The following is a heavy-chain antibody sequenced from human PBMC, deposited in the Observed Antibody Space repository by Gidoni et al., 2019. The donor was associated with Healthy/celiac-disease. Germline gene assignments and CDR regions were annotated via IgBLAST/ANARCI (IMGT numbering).Heavy chain of an antibody. CDR1: GFTFSNAW. Sequence: EVQLVESGGGLVKPGCSLRRSCAASGFTFSNAWMSWVRQAPGKGLEWVGRITSKTDGGTTDYAAPVTGRFTISRDDSKNTLYLQMNSLKTEDTAVYYCTTAKPPDAFDIWGQGTMVTVSS. CDR2: ITSKTDGGTT. V-gene: IGHV3-15*01. CDR3: TTAKPPDAFDI. J-gene: IGHJ3*02.